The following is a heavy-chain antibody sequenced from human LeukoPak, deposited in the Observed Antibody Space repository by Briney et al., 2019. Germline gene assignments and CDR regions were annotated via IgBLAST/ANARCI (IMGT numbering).Heavy chain of an antibody. J-gene: IGHJ3*02. CDR2: IKRDGSEK. CDR1: GGSISNSSSY. D-gene: IGHD2-15*01. CDR3: AGSRVPGAVDI. V-gene: IGHV3-7*05. Sequence: ETLSLTCTVSGGSISNSSSYWGWVRQPPGKGLEWVANIKRDGSEKYCVDSVKGRFTISRDNAKKSLYLQMNSLRAEDTAVYYCAGSRVPGAVDIWGQGTMVTVSS.